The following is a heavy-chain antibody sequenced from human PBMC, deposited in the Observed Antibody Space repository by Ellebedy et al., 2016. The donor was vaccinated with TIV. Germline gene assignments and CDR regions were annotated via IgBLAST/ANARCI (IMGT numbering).Heavy chain of an antibody. V-gene: IGHV3-9*03. CDR3: AKAVERGALDI. J-gene: IGHJ3*02. CDR2: FSWNSGVI. CDR1: GFTFDDYA. D-gene: IGHD1-26*01. Sequence: SLKISCEASGFTFDDYAMHWVRQAPGKGLEWVSGFSWNSGVIEYAASVKGRFTISRDNAKKSVFLQMNSLRVEDMALYYCAKAVERGALDIWGQGTVATVSP.